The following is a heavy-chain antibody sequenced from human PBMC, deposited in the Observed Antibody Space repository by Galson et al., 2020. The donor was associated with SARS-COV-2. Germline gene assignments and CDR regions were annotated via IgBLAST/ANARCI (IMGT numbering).Heavy chain of an antibody. V-gene: IGHV3-33*06. D-gene: IGHD3-10*01. CDR1: GFTFSSYG. J-gene: IGHJ6*03. CDR2: IWYDGSNK. Sequence: GESLRLSCAASGFTFSSYGMHWVRQAPGKGLEWVAVIWYDGSNKYYTDSVKGRFTISRDNSKNTLYLQMNSLRAEDTAVYYCAKDMNYYGSGSYYHSDYYYYYYMDVWGKGTTVTVSS. CDR3: AKDMNYYGSGSYYHSDYYYYYYMDV.